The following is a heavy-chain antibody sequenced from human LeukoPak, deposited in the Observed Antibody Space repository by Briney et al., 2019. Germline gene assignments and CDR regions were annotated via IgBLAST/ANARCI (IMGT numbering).Heavy chain of an antibody. CDR1: GFTFSSYA. Sequence: GGSLRLSCAASGFTFSSYAMSWVRQAPGKGLERVSAISGSGGSTSYADSVKGRFTISRDNSKNTLYLQMNSLRAEDTAVYYCAKDSGYSYASPYYFDYWGQGTLVTVSS. CDR2: ISGSGGST. CDR3: AKDSGYSYASPYYFDY. J-gene: IGHJ4*02. V-gene: IGHV3-23*01. D-gene: IGHD5-18*01.